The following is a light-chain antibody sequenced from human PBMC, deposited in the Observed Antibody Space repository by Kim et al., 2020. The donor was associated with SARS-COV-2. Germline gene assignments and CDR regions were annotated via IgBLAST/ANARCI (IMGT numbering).Light chain of an antibody. CDR3: QTWDRGNDVV. Sequence: SYELTQPPSVSVSPGQTASITCSGDKLGNKYACWYQQKPGQSPVLVIYQDTKRPSGIPERFSGSNSGNTATLTISVTQAMDEADYYCQTWDRGNDVVCGGGTQLTVL. V-gene: IGLV3-1*01. CDR2: QDT. J-gene: IGLJ2*01. CDR1: KLGNKY.